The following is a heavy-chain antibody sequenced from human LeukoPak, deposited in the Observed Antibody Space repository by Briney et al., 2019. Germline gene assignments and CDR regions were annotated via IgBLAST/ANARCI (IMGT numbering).Heavy chain of an antibody. V-gene: IGHV3-48*03. J-gene: IGHJ4*02. CDR1: GFTFSSYE. CDR3: VRGQPTYYYDSSGPAASDY. CDR2: ISSSGSTI. D-gene: IGHD3-22*01. Sequence: GGSLRLSCAASGFTFSSYEMNWVRQAPGKGLEWVSYISSSGSTIYYADSVKGRFTISRDNAKNSLYLQMNSLRAEDTAVYYCVRGQPTYYYDSSGPAASDYWGQGTLVTVSS.